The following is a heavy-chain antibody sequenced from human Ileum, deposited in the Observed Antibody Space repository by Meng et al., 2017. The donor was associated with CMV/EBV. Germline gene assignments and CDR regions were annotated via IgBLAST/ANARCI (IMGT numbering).Heavy chain of an antibody. CDR1: SYW. V-gene: IGHV3-74*01. J-gene: IGHJ5*02. CDR2: INSDGSST. Sequence: SYWIHLVRQAPGKGLVWVSRINSDGSSTSYADSMKGRFTISRDNAKNTLYLQMNSLRAEDTAVYYCARARRRATIFGVVKTENWFDPWGQGTLVTVSS. D-gene: IGHD3-3*01. CDR3: ARARRRATIFGVVKTENWFDP.